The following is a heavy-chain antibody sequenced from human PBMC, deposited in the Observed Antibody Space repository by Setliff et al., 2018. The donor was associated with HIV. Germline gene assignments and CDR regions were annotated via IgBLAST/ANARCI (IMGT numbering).Heavy chain of an antibody. CDR1: GGSISISSYY. CDR2: IYYSGST. V-gene: IGHV4-39*01. Sequence: TSETLSLTCTVSGGSISISSYYWGWIRQPPGKGLEWVGSIYYSGSTYYNPSLKSRITISVDTSKNRFSLKLSAVTAADTALYYCATHGAYYFGSGPPGGYWGQGTLVTVSS. D-gene: IGHD3-10*01. J-gene: IGHJ4*02. CDR3: ATHGAYYFGSGPPGGY.